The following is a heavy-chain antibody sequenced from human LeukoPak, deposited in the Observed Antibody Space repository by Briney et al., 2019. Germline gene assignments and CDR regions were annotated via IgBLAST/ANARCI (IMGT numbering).Heavy chain of an antibody. CDR2: IKQDGSEK. J-gene: IGHJ4*02. CDR3: ARDHIQWLNTFDY. D-gene: IGHD6-19*01. V-gene: IGHV3-7*01. Sequence: GGSLRLSCAASGFTFSSYWMSWVRQAPGKGLEWVANIKQDGSEKYYVDSVKGRFTTSRDNAKNSLYLQMNSLRAEDTTVYYCARDHIQWLNTFDYWGQGTLVTVSS. CDR1: GFTFSSYW.